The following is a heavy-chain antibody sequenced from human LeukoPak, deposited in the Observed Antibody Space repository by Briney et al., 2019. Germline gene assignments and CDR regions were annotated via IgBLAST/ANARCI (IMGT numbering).Heavy chain of an antibody. CDR2: IYSSGST. CDR3: ARGSYGDYEYFQH. Sequence: SETLSLTCTVSGGSISSGGYYWRWSRKHRGRGLEWIGYIYSSGSTYYNPSLKIRVTISVDTSKNQFSLKRSSVTAADTSVYYCARGSYGDYEYFQHWGQGTPVTVSS. CDR1: GGSISSGGYY. D-gene: IGHD4-17*01. J-gene: IGHJ1*01. V-gene: IGHV4-31*03.